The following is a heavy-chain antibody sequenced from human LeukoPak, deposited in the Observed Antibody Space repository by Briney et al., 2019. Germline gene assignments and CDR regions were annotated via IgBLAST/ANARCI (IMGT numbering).Heavy chain of an antibody. D-gene: IGHD6-13*01. CDR2: IRYDGSNK. CDR3: AKDLPLAAAGSITW. J-gene: IGHJ4*02. Sequence: GGSLRLSCAASGFTFSSYGMHWDRQAPGKGLEWVAFIRYDGSNKYYADSVKGRFTISRDNSKNTLYLQMNSLRAEDTAVYYCAKDLPLAAAGSITWWGQGTLVTVSS. V-gene: IGHV3-30*02. CDR1: GFTFSSYG.